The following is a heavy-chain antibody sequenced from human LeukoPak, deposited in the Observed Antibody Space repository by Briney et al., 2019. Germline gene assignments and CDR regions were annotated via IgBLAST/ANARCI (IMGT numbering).Heavy chain of an antibody. V-gene: IGHV1-18*01. CDR3: ARDVTTVTTGGWFDP. D-gene: IGHD4-17*01. CDR2: ISAYNGNT. CDR1: GYTFTSYG. Sequence: ASVKVSCTASGYTFTSYGISWVRQAPGQGLEWMGWISAYNGNTNYAQKLQGRVTLTTDTSTSTAYMELRSLRSDDTAVYYCARDVTTVTTGGWFDPWGQGTLVTVSS. J-gene: IGHJ5*02.